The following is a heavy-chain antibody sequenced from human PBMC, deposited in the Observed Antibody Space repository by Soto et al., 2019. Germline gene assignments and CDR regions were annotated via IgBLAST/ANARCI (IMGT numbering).Heavy chain of an antibody. CDR2: FDPEDGET. CDR3: ATTHSGWSGYPLLGDY. D-gene: IGHD3-3*01. J-gene: IGHJ4*02. V-gene: IGHV1-24*01. Sequence: SVKVSCKVSGYILTELSMHWVRQAPGKGLEWMGGFDPEDGETIYAQKFQGRVTMTEDTSTDTAYMELSSLRSEDTAVYYCATTHSGWSGYPLLGDYWGQGTLVTVSS. CDR1: GYILTELS.